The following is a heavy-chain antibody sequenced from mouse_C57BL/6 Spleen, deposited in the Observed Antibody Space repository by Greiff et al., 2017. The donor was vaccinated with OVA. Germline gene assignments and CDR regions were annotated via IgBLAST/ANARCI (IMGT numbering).Heavy chain of an antibody. D-gene: IGHD2-4*01. CDR2: IHPSDSDT. V-gene: IGHV1-74*01. CDR3: ATTYYDYPFDY. CDR1: GYTFTSYW. J-gene: IGHJ2*01. Sequence: VQLQQPGAELVKPGASVKVSCKASGYTFTSYWMHWVKQRPGQGLEWIVRIHPSDSDTNYNQKFKGKATLTVDKSSSTAYMQLSSLTSEDSAVYYCATTYYDYPFDYWGQGTTLTVSS.